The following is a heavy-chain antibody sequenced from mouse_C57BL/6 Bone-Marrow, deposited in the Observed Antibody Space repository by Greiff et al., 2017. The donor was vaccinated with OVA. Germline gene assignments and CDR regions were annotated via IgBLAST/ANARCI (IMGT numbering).Heavy chain of an antibody. CDR3: AREDDYDSPWFAY. Sequence: EVMLVESGGGLVQPGGSLKLSCAASGFTFSDYGMAWVRQAPRKGPEWVAFISNLAYSIHYADTVTGRFTISRENAKNTLYLEMSSLRSEDTAMYYCAREDDYDSPWFAYWGQGTLVTVSA. CDR2: ISNLAYSI. J-gene: IGHJ3*01. D-gene: IGHD2-4*01. CDR1: GFTFSDYG. V-gene: IGHV5-15*01.